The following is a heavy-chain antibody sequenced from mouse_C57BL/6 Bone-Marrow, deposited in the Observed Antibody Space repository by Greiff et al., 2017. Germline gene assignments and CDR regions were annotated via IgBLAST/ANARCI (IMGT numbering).Heavy chain of an antibody. CDR2: IDPETGGT. V-gene: IGHV1-15*01. D-gene: IGHD1-1*01. J-gene: IGHJ3*01. CDR3: TRVGRVYFGSPLGFAY. Sequence: QVQLQQSGAELVRPGASVTLSCKASGYTFTDYEMHWVKQTPVHGLEWIGAIDPETGGTAYNQKFKGKAILTADKSSSTAYMELRSLTSEDSAVYYCTRVGRVYFGSPLGFAYRGQKALVTVSA. CDR1: GYTFTDYE.